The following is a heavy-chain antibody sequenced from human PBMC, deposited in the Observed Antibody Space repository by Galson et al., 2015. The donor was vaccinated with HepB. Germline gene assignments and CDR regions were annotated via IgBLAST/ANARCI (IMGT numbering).Heavy chain of an antibody. CDR1: GFTFSSYG. J-gene: IGHJ4*02. V-gene: IGHV3-30*18. D-gene: IGHD6-13*01. CDR3: AKDLIAAAGNRGY. CDR2: ISYDGSNK. Sequence: SLRLSCAASGFTFSSYGMHWVRQAPGKGLEWVAVISYDGSNKYYADSVKGRFTISRDNSKNTLYLQMNSLRAEDTAVYYCAKDLIAAAGNRGYWGQGTLVTVSS.